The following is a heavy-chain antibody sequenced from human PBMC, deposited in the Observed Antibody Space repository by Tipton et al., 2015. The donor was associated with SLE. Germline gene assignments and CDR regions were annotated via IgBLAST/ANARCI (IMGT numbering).Heavy chain of an antibody. V-gene: IGHV4-39*07. Sequence: TLSLTCTVSGGSISSSSYYWGWIRQPPGKGLEWIGRIYTSGSTNYNPSLKSRVTMSVDTSKNQFSLKLSSVTAADTAVYYCARDTGSDGYYYGMDVWGQGTTVTVSS. D-gene: IGHD4-17*01. CDR3: ARDTGSDGYYYGMDV. CDR1: GGSISSSSYY. J-gene: IGHJ6*02. CDR2: IYTSGST.